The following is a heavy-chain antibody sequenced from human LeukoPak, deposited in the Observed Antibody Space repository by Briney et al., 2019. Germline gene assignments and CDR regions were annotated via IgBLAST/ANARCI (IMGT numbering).Heavy chain of an antibody. D-gene: IGHD3-22*01. Sequence: SETLSLTCTVSGDSMNSYYWSWIRQSPGERLEWIGYISYSGSTNYSPSLKSRITISVDTSKNQFSLKLISATAADTAVYYCARGGPNSGGYAGNGFDIWGQGTMVTVSS. V-gene: IGHV4-59*01. CDR2: ISYSGST. CDR3: ARGGPNSGGYAGNGFDI. J-gene: IGHJ3*02. CDR1: GDSMNSYY.